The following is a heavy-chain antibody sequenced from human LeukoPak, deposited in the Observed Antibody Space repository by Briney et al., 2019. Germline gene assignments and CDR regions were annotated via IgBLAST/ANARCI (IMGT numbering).Heavy chain of an antibody. Sequence: GGSLRLSCAASGFTFSSYSMNWVRQAPGKGLEWVSSISSSSSYIYYADSVKGRFTISRDNAKNSLYLQMNSLRAEDTAVYYCAGSHYYDSSGFHYWGQGTLVTVSS. CDR1: GFTFSSYS. V-gene: IGHV3-21*01. J-gene: IGHJ4*02. CDR2: ISSSSSYI. CDR3: AGSHYYDSSGFHY. D-gene: IGHD3-22*01.